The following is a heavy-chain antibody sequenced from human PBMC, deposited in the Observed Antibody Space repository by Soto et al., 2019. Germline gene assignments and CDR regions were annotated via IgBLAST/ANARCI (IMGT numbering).Heavy chain of an antibody. Sequence: EVQLLESGGGLVQPGGSLRLSCAASGFTFSSYDMSWVRQAPGKGLEWVSAISGSGGSTYYADSVKGRFTISRDNSKNTLYLQMNSLRAEDTAVYYCAKDIYSGYWVGYFDYWGQGTLVTVSS. D-gene: IGHD5-12*01. V-gene: IGHV3-23*01. CDR2: ISGSGGST. J-gene: IGHJ4*02. CDR3: AKDIYSGYWVGYFDY. CDR1: GFTFSSYD.